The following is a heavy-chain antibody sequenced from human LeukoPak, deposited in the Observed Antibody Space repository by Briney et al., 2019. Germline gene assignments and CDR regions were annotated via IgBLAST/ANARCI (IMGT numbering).Heavy chain of an antibody. CDR3: AKYLRYLDY. CDR2: ITGSGGST. Sequence: GESLRLSCAASGFTFSSYAMSWVRQAPGKGLEWVSTITGSGGSTYYADSVKGRFTISRDNPKNTLDLQMNSLRAEDTAVYYCAKYLRYLDYWGQGTLVTVSS. CDR1: GFTFSSYA. D-gene: IGHD2-8*01. J-gene: IGHJ4*02. V-gene: IGHV3-23*01.